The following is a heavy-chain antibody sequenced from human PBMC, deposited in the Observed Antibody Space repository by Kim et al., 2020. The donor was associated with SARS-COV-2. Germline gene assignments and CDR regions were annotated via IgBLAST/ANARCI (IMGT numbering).Heavy chain of an antibody. CDR3: AKAFTYYYDSSGYLFDY. D-gene: IGHD3-22*01. Sequence: SLRLSCAASGFTFDDYAMHWVRQAPGKGLEWVSGISWNSGSIGYADSVKGRFTISRDNAKNYLYLQMNSLRAEDTSLYYCAKAFTYYYDSSGYLFDYWGQGTLVTVSS. V-gene: IGHV3-9*01. CDR1: GFTFDDYA. J-gene: IGHJ4*02. CDR2: ISWNSGSI.